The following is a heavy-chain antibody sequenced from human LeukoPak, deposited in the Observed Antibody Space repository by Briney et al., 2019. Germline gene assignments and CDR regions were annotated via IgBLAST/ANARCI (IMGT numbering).Heavy chain of an antibody. CDR3: ARDEGYYDSSGYLFDY. CDR2: ISSSSSTI. J-gene: IGHJ4*02. D-gene: IGHD3-22*01. Sequence: GGSLRLSCAASGFTFSSYSMNWVRQAPGKGLEWVSYISSSSSTIYYADSVKGRFTISRDNAKNSLYLRMNSLRDEDTAVYYCARDEGYYDSSGYLFDYWGQGTLVTVSS. V-gene: IGHV3-48*02. CDR1: GFTFSSYS.